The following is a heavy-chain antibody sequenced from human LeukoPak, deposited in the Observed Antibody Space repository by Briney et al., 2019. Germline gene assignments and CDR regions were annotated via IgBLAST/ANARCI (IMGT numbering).Heavy chain of an antibody. CDR3: ARGQYQLPGGNWFDP. Sequence: SETLSLTCTVSGGSISSYYWSWIRQPPGKGLEWIGYIYYSGSTNYNPSLKSRVTISVDTSKNQFSQKLSSVTAADTAVYYCARGQYQLPGGNWFDPWGQGTLVTVSS. V-gene: IGHV4-59*08. D-gene: IGHD2-2*01. CDR1: GGSISSYY. CDR2: IYYSGST. J-gene: IGHJ5*02.